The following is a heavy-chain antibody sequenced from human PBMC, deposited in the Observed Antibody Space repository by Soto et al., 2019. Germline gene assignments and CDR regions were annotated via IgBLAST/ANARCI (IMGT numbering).Heavy chain of an antibody. V-gene: IGHV3-23*01. CDR2: ISGTGGST. Sequence: EVQLLDSGGGLVQPGGSLRLSCAASGFAFNNYAMNWVRQAPGKGLEWVATISGTGGSTYYADSVKGRFTISRDNSMNTLYLQINSLRVEDTAVYYCAIDRLGGNFDYWGQGTQVTVSS. J-gene: IGHJ4*02. CDR3: AIDRLGGNFDY. CDR1: GFAFNNYA.